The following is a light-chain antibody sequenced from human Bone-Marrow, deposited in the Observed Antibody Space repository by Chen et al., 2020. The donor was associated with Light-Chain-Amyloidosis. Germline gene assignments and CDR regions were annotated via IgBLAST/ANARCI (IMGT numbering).Light chain of an antibody. CDR2: YDS. V-gene: IGLV3-21*04. J-gene: IGLJ2*01. CDR3: QVWDSSSDHVV. CDR1: NIGSKS. Sequence: SYVLTQPPSASVAPGKTARITCGGNNIGSKSVHWYQQKPGQAPVLVIYYDSDRPSGIPERFSDSNSGNTATLTISRVEAGDEADYYCQVWDSSSDHVVFGGGTKLTVL.